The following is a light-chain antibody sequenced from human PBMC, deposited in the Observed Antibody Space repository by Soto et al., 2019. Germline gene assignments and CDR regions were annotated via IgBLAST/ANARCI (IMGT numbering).Light chain of an antibody. CDR2: SNN. V-gene: IGLV1-44*01. Sequence: QSVLTQPPSASGTPGQRVTISCSGSSSNIGSNTVNLYQQLPGTAPTLLIYSNNQRPSGVPDRFSGSKSGTSASLAISGLQSEDEAEYYCAAWDDSLNGVVFGGGTKLTVL. CDR1: SSNIGSNT. J-gene: IGLJ2*01. CDR3: AAWDDSLNGVV.